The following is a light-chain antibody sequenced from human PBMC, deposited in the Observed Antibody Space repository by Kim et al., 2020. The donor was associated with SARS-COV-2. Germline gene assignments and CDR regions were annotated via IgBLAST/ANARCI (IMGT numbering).Light chain of an antibody. CDR2: QDT. CDR1: RLGDKY. CDR3: QAWDSSTV. J-gene: IGLJ1*01. Sequence: SYELTQPPSVSVSPGQTASITCSGDRLGDKYACWYQQKPGQCPVLVIYQDTKRPSGIPERFSGSNSGNTATLTISGTQAIDEADYYCQAWDSSTVFGTGTKVTVL. V-gene: IGLV3-1*01.